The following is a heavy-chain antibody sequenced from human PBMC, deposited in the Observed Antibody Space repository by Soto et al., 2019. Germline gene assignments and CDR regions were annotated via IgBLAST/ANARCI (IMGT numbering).Heavy chain of an antibody. Sequence: QVQLQQWGAGLLKPSETLSLTCAVYGGSFSGFYWSWIRQPPGKGQEWIGESNHVGSTNYNPSLKSRVTMSVDPSQNQFSLRLTSVTAADTAVYYCARVLIAGVTTDWGQGTLVIVSS. D-gene: IGHD5-18*01. J-gene: IGHJ4*02. CDR3: ARVLIAGVTTD. CDR2: SNHVGST. V-gene: IGHV4-34*01. CDR1: GGSFSGFY.